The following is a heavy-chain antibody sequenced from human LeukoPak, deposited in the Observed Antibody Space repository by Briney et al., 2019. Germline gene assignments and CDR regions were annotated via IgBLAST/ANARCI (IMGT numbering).Heavy chain of an antibody. Sequence: GGSLRLSCAASGFTFSSYAMSWVRQAPGKGLEWVSGISGSGGSTYYADAVKGRFTISRDNPKNTLYLQMNSLRAEDTAVYYCAKEMAATYYYGMDVWGQGTTVTVSS. V-gene: IGHV3-23*01. CDR2: ISGSGGST. J-gene: IGHJ6*02. CDR1: GFTFSSYA. D-gene: IGHD1-26*01. CDR3: AKEMAATYYYGMDV.